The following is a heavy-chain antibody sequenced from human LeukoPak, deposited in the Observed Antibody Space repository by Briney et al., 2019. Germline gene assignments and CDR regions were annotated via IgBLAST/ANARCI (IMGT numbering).Heavy chain of an antibody. D-gene: IGHD3-16*01. CDR2: ISASGGTK. J-gene: IGHJ4*02. CDR3: ARGWTKGEAWPRNPLFDN. V-gene: IGHV3-11*04. CDR1: GFTFSDYY. Sequence: GRSLRLSCGGSGFTFSDYYMSWIRQAPGKGLEWVAYISASGGTKYYGDSVKGRFTISRDNTKNSLYLQMNSLKTEDTAVFFCARGWTKGEAWPRNPLFDNWGQGTLVAVSS.